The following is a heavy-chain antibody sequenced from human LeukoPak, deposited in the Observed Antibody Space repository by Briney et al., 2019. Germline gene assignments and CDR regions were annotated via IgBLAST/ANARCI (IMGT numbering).Heavy chain of an antibody. CDR2: INHSGST. Sequence: PSETLSLTCAVYGGSFSGYYWSWIRQPPGKGLEWIGEINHSGSTNYNPSLKSRVTISVDTSKNQFPLKLSSVTAADTAVYYCARSRTASLDYWGQGTLVTVSS. D-gene: IGHD2-21*02. CDR1: GGSFSGYY. CDR3: ARSRTASLDY. J-gene: IGHJ4*02. V-gene: IGHV4-34*01.